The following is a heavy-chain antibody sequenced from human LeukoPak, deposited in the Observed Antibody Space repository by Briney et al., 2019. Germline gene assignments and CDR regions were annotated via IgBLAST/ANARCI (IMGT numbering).Heavy chain of an antibody. V-gene: IGHV1-2*02. J-gene: IGHJ3*02. CDR1: GYTFTGYY. D-gene: IGHD3-9*01. Sequence: ASVKVSCKASGYTFTGYYMHWVRQAPGQGLEWMGWINPNSGGTNYAQKFQGRVTMTRDTSISTAYMELSSLRSEDTAVYYCAQNYDILTDDAFDIWGQGTMVTVSS. CDR3: AQNYDILTDDAFDI. CDR2: INPNSGGT.